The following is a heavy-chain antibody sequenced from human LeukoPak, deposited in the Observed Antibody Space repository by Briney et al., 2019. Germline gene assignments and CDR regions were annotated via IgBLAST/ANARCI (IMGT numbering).Heavy chain of an antibody. CDR3: ARDRGYSSSNWFDP. D-gene: IGHD6-6*01. V-gene: IGHV4-34*01. Sequence: SETLSLTCAVYGGSFSGYYWSWIRQPPGKGLEWIGEINHSGSTNYNPSLKSRVTISVDTSKNQFSLKLSSVTAADTAVYYCARDRGYSSSNWFDPWGQGTLVTVSS. CDR2: INHSGST. CDR1: GGSFSGYY. J-gene: IGHJ5*02.